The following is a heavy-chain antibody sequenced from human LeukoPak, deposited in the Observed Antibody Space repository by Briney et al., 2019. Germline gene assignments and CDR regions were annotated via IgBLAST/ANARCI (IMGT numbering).Heavy chain of an antibody. CDR1: GYTFTGYY. CDR2: INPNSGGT. J-gene: IGHJ4*02. D-gene: IGHD6-19*01. Sequence: ASVKVSCKASGYTFTGYYMHWVRQAPGQGLEWMGWINPNSGGTNYAQKFQGRVTITRNTSISTAYMELSSLRSEDTAVYYCARVTLDHSSGSLFDYWGQGTLVTVSS. V-gene: IGHV1-2*02. CDR3: ARVTLDHSSGSLFDY.